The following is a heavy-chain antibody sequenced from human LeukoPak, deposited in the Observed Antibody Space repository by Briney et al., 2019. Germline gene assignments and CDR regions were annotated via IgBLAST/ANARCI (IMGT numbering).Heavy chain of an antibody. J-gene: IGHJ5*02. CDR1: GGSISSYY. D-gene: IGHD5-18*01. Sequence: SETLSLTCTVSGGSISSYYWSWIRQPAGKGLEWIGRIYTSGSTNYNPSLKSRVTMSVDTSKNQFSLKLSSVTAADTAVYYCARDRGERGYSYGTNWFDPWGQGTLVTVSS. V-gene: IGHV4-4*07. CDR2: IYTSGST. CDR3: ARDRGERGYSYGTNWFDP.